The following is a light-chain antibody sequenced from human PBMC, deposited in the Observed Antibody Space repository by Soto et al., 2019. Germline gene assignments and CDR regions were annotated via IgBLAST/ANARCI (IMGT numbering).Light chain of an antibody. CDR2: VAS. CDR1: QSVGTY. J-gene: IGKJ4*01. Sequence: DIQMTQSPCSLSASVGDRVTITCRASQSVGTYLSWYQQKEGKAPKLLINVASTLQSGVPSRFSGSGSGTEFTLTISSLQPEDFATYYCQQLNSYPRLTFGGGTKVDIK. CDR3: QQLNSYPRLT. V-gene: IGKV1-17*01.